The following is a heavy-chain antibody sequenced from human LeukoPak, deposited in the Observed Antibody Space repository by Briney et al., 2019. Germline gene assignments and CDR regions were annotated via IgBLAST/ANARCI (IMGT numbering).Heavy chain of an antibody. Sequence: GASVTVSFKASGYTFTSYGISWVRQAPGQGLEWMGWISAYNGNTNYAHKLQGRVTMTTDTSTSTAYMELRSLRSDDTAVYYCARHYCYDTAIDYWGQGTLVTVSS. CDR2: ISAYNGNT. CDR1: GYTFTSYG. V-gene: IGHV1-18*01. D-gene: IGHD3-22*01. J-gene: IGHJ4*02. CDR3: ARHYCYDTAIDY.